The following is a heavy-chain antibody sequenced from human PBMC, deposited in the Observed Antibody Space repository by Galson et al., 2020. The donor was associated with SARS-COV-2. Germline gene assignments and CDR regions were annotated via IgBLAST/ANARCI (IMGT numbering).Heavy chain of an antibody. CDR2: IYTSGST. CDR1: GGSISSGSYY. Sequence: SETLSLTCTVSGGSISSGSYYWSWIRQPAGKGLEWIGHIYTSGSTNYNPSLKSRVTIPVDTSKNQFSLKLGSVTAADTAVYYCAGVFMGVWGGLVFPLYYFDYWGQGTLVTVSS. CDR3: AGVFMGVWGGLVFPLYYFDY. J-gene: IGHJ4*02. D-gene: IGHD3-3*01. V-gene: IGHV4-61*09.